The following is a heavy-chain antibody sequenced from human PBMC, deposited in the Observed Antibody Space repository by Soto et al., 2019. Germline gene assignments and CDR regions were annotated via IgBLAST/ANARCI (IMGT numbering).Heavy chain of an antibody. D-gene: IGHD3-10*01. J-gene: IGHJ5*02. CDR3: AKGKSTGDIDWFDP. Sequence: LSCTASGFTLQNYAMAWVRQAPGKGLEWVSTLIGGHYGTAYSYSVKGRFTVSRDNSKNCLYLQMNSLGVEDTAMYFCAKGKSTGDIDWFDPWGQGSLVTVSS. V-gene: IGHV3-23*01. CDR1: GFTLQNYA. CDR2: LIGGHYGT.